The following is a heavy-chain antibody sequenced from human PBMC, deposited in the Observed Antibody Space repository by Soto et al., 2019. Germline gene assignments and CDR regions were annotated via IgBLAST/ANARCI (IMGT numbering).Heavy chain of an antibody. J-gene: IGHJ4*02. CDR1: GASVRRGGYY. CDR3: ARRALPQCINGVCYKHGFGDY. V-gene: IGHV4-31*03. Sequence: TLSLTCTVSGASVRRGGYYWSWIRQHPGTGLEWIGYIYYSGTTYFNPSLKSRASISLDTSKNEFSLKLTSVTAADTAVYYCARRALPQCINGVCYKHGFGDYWGQGALVTV. D-gene: IGHD2-8*01. CDR2: IYYSGTT.